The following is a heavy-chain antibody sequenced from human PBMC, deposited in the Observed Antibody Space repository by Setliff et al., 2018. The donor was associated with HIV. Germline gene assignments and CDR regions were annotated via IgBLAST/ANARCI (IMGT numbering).Heavy chain of an antibody. J-gene: IGHJ5*02. D-gene: IGHD6-13*01. CDR2: VYPSGFT. CDR1: GGYLDSYS. Sequence: LSLTCSVSGGYLDSYSWSWIRQPAGKGLEWIGQVYPSGFTDYNPSLKSRVTLSADPSKTEVSLKMSSVTAADTAVYYCARGRAGTGLDPWGQGTLVTVSS. CDR3: ARGRAGTGLDP. V-gene: IGHV4-4*07.